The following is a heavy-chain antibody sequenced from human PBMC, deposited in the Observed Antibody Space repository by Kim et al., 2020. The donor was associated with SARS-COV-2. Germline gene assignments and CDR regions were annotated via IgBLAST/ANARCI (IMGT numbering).Heavy chain of an antibody. Sequence: GGSLRLSCAVSGIPFSNAWFNWVRQAPGKGLEWVGRIKSKSDGGTADLAAPVKGRFAISSDDSKNTLYLLMNSLRTDDSAVYYCTTVSRLWGHGSLGTVS. CDR3: TTVSRL. J-gene: IGHJ4*01. D-gene: IGHD3-16*01. CDR2: IKSKSDGGTA. V-gene: IGHV3-15*01. CDR1: GIPFSNAW.